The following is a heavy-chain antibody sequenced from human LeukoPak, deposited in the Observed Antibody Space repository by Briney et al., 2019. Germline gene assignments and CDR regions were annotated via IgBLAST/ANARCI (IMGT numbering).Heavy chain of an antibody. J-gene: IGHJ6*02. CDR3: ARDRSTSCYPYYYYYGMDV. D-gene: IGHD2-2*01. Sequence: ASVKVSCKASGYTFTGYYMHWVRQAPGQGLEWMGWINPNSGGTNYAQKFQGRVTMTRDTSISTAYMELSRLRSDDTAVYYCARDRSTSCYPYYYYYGMDVWGQGTTVTVSS. CDR1: GYTFTGYY. V-gene: IGHV1-2*02. CDR2: INPNSGGT.